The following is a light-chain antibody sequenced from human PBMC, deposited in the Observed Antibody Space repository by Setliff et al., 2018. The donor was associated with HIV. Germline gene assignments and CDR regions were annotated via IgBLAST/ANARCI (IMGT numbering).Light chain of an antibody. V-gene: IGLV2-14*03. CDR3: SSYTSTSTLCV. CDR2: DVS. Sequence: QSVLTQAASVSGSPGQSITMSCTGTRSDVGGYNYVSWYQQHPGKAPKLMIYDVSNRPSGVSNRFSGSKSGNTASLTISGLQAEDEADYYCSSYTSTSTLCVFGTGTQVTV. J-gene: IGLJ1*01. CDR1: RSDVGGYNY.